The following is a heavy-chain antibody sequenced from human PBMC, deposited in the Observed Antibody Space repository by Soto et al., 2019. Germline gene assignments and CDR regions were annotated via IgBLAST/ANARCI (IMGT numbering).Heavy chain of an antibody. V-gene: IGHV5-51*01. Sequence: SGESLKISCKTSGYSFISYWVAWVRRKPGKGLEWMGTFYPGDSTSTYSPSFQGQVTISVDKSISTAYLHLSSLKASDTAMYYCARIIGYCRNNDCSWTFDIWGQGTTVTVSS. J-gene: IGHJ3*02. D-gene: IGHD2-2*03. CDR1: GYSFISYW. CDR3: ARIIGYCRNNDCSWTFDI. CDR2: FYPGDSTS.